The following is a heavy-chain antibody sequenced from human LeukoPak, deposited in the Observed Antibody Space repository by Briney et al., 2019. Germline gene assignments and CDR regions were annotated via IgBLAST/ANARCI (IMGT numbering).Heavy chain of an antibody. Sequence: GASVKVSCKASGYTFTSYGISWVREAAGQGLEWMGWISAYNGNTNYAQKLQGRVTMTTDTSTSTAYMELRSLRSDDTAVYYCARGSGYSSSWFSDYWGQGTLVTVSS. CDR1: GYTFTSYG. V-gene: IGHV1-18*01. CDR3: ARGSGYSSSWFSDY. CDR2: ISAYNGNT. J-gene: IGHJ4*02. D-gene: IGHD6-13*01.